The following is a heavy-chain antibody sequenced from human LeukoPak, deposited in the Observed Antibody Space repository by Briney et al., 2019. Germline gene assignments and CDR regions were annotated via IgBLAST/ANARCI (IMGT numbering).Heavy chain of an antibody. Sequence: PGGSLRLPCAASGFTFSGSAMHWVRPASGKGLEWVGRIRSKANSYATAYAASVKGRFTISRDDSKNTAYLQMNSLKTEDTAVYYCTKNYDFWSGYRPGDYYGMDVWGQGTTVTVSS. CDR3: TKNYDFWSGYRPGDYYGMDV. CDR2: IRSKANSYAT. D-gene: IGHD3-3*01. J-gene: IGHJ6*02. V-gene: IGHV3-73*01. CDR1: GFTFSGSA.